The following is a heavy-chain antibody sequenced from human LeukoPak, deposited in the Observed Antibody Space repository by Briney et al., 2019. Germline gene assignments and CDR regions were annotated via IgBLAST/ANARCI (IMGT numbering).Heavy chain of an antibody. CDR3: ARDRYYYDSSGYYHDAFDI. D-gene: IGHD3-22*01. Sequence: SETLSLTCAVYGGSFSGYYWSWIRQPPGKGLEWIGYIYYSGSTNYNPSLKSRVTISVDTSKNQFSLKLSSVTAADTAVYYCARDRYYYDSSGYYHDAFDIWGQGTMVTVSS. V-gene: IGHV4-59*01. CDR2: IYYSGST. CDR1: GGSFSGYY. J-gene: IGHJ3*02.